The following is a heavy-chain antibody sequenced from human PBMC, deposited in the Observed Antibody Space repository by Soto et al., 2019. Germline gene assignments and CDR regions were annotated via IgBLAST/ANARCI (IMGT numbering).Heavy chain of an antibody. CDR3: ARVYYLGSGSFRYFDY. V-gene: IGHV1-3*01. Sequence: ASVQVSCKASGYTFTSYAMHWVRQAPGQRLEWMGWINACNGNRKFAQKFQDRVTMTRDTSANTVFMELRSLKSDDTAVYYCARVYYLGSGSFRYFDYWGQGTLVTVSS. CDR2: INACNGNR. D-gene: IGHD3-10*01. CDR1: GYTFTSYA. J-gene: IGHJ4*02.